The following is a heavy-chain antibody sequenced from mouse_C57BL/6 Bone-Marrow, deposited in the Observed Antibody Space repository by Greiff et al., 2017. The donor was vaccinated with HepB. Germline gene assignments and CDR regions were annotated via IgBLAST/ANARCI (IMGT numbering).Heavy chain of an antibody. V-gene: IGHV1-15*01. J-gene: IGHJ3*01. CDR1: GYTFTDYE. Sequence: QVQLQQSGAELVRPGASVTLSCKASGYTFTDYEMHWVKQTPVHGLEWIGAIDPETGGTAYNQKFKGKAILTADKSSSTAYMELRSLTSEDSAVYYCTISYDGFWFADWGQATLVTVSA. CDR3: TISYDGFWFAD. D-gene: IGHD2-3*01. CDR2: IDPETGGT.